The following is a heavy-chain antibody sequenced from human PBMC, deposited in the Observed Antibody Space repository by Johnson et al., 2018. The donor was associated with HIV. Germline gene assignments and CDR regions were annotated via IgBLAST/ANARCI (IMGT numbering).Heavy chain of an antibody. D-gene: IGHD3-22*01. Sequence: QVQLVESGGGLVKPGRSLRLSCAASRFTFSDYYMSWIRQTPGKGLEWVAVIWYDGSNKYYADSVKGRFTISRDNSKNTLYLQMNSLRAEDTAVYYCAKELADSSGYYADAFDIWGQGTMVTVSS. CDR1: RFTFSDYY. J-gene: IGHJ3*02. V-gene: IGHV3-33*06. CDR2: IWYDGSNK. CDR3: AKELADSSGYYADAFDI.